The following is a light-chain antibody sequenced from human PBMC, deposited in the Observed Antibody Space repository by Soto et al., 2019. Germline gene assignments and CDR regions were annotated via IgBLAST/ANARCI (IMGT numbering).Light chain of an antibody. J-gene: IGKJ5*01. CDR1: QSVSSN. CDR2: GAS. Sequence: EIVMTQSPATLSVSPGERATLSCRASQSVSSNLAWYQQKPGQAPRLLIYGASTRATGIPARFSGSGSGTDFTLIISRLEPEDFAVYYCQHYGFSPPITFGQGTRLEIK. V-gene: IGKV3-15*01. CDR3: QHYGFSPPIT.